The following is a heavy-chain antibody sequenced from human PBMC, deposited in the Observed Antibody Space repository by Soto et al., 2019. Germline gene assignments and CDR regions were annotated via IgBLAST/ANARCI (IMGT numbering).Heavy chain of an antibody. D-gene: IGHD3-22*01. CDR3: ARDLYYYDSSGYGYYFDY. V-gene: IGHV3-21*01. J-gene: IGHJ4*02. CDR2: ISSSSSYI. CDR1: GFTFSSYS. Sequence: PGGSLRLSCAASGFTFSSYSMNWVRQAPGKGLEWVSSISSSSSYIYYADSVEGRFTISRDNAKNSLYLQMNSLRAEDTAVYYCARDLYYYDSSGYGYYFDYWSQGTLVTVSS.